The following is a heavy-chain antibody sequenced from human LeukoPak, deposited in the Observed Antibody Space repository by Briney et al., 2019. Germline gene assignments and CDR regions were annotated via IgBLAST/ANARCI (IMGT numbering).Heavy chain of an antibody. D-gene: IGHD1-26*01. CDR3: ARDSDSGSGDY. CDR2: ISSSSSYI. Sequence: GGSLRLSCAASGFTFSSYSMNWVRQAPGKGREWVSSISSSSSYIYYADSVKGRFTISRDNAKNSLYLQMNSLRAEDTAVYYCARDSDSGSGDYWGQGTLVTVSS. CDR1: GFTFSSYS. J-gene: IGHJ4*02. V-gene: IGHV3-21*01.